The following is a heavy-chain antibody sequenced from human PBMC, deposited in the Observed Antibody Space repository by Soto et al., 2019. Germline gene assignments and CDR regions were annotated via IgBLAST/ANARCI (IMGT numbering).Heavy chain of an antibody. V-gene: IGHV1-18*01. CDR3: VMVDNYVTPTPQDV. Sequence: QVQLVQSGDEVKKPGASVKVSCKASGYIFVNYVIAWVRQAPGQGLEWMGWISPYTGNTHSATKIQGRLTMTTDTSTSTAYMELGSLTSDDTAVYYCVMVDNYVTPTPQDVWGQGTTVTVSS. J-gene: IGHJ6*02. D-gene: IGHD3-16*01. CDR1: GYIFVNYV. CDR2: ISPYTGNT.